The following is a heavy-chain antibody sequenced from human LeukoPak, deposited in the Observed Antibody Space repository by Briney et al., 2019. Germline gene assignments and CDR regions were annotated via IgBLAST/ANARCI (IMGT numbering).Heavy chain of an antibody. Sequence: GGSLRLSCAASGFTFSSYEMNWVRQAPGKGLEWVSYISGSGSTIYYADSVKGRFTISRDNAKNSLYLQMNSLRAEDTAVYYCARVVTMVRGGPFDYWGQGTLVTVSS. J-gene: IGHJ4*02. D-gene: IGHD3-10*01. CDR1: GFTFSSYE. V-gene: IGHV3-48*03. CDR3: ARVVTMVRGGPFDY. CDR2: ISGSGSTI.